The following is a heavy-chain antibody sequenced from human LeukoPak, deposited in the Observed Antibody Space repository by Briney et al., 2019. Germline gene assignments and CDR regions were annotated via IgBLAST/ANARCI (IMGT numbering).Heavy chain of an antibody. CDR1: GFTFSTYS. CDR2: ISSSSSTI. Sequence: PGGSLRLSCAASGFTFSTYSMNWVRQAPGRGLEWLSYISSSSSTIYSADPMKGRFAVSRDNAKNSLYLQMNSLRAEDTAVYYCARGYYGSGSYWDYWGRGTLVTVSS. D-gene: IGHD3-10*01. CDR3: ARGYYGSGSYWDY. J-gene: IGHJ4*02. V-gene: IGHV3-48*01.